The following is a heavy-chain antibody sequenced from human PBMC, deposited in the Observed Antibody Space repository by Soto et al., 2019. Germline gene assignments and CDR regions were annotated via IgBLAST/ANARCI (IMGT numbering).Heavy chain of an antibody. J-gene: IGHJ6*02. CDR1: CGSISSYY. CDR3: ARVYYYYHGMDV. Sequence: PSVPLSLTSTVACGSISSYYWRWIRQPPGKGLEWIGYIYYSGSTNYNPSLKSRVTISVDTSKNQFSLKLSSVTAADTAVNYCARVYYYYHGMDVWGQGTTVTVSS. CDR2: IYYSGST. V-gene: IGHV4-59*01.